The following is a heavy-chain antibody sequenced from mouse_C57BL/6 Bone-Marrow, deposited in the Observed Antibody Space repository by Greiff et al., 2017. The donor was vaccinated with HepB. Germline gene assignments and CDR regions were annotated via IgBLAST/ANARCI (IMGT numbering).Heavy chain of an antibody. D-gene: IGHD1-1*01. CDR1: GYTFTSYW. J-gene: IGHJ4*01. CDR2: INPSNGGT. V-gene: IGHV1-53*01. Sequence: QVQLQQPGTELVKPGASVKLSCKASGYTFTSYWMHWVKQRPGQGLEWIGNINPSNGGTNYNEKFKSKATLTVDKSSSTAYMQLSSLTSEDSAVYYCARKLYYYRRSHSHYYAMDYWGQGTSGTVSS. CDR3: ARKLYYYRRSHSHYYAMDY.